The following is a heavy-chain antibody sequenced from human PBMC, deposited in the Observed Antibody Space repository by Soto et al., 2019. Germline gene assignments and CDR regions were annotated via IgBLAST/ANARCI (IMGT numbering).Heavy chain of an antibody. J-gene: IGHJ4*02. D-gene: IGHD1-26*01. V-gene: IGHV4-39*02. CDR3: ARDRFGGATDFDC. Sequence: SETLSLTCTVSGGSISSSRCHWGWIRQPPGKGLEWIASIKYSGTTFYNPSLKSRVTLSVDTSKSQFALKLSSVTAAETAVYYCARDRFGGATDFDCWGQGTLVT. CDR1: GGSISSSRCH. CDR2: IKYSGTT.